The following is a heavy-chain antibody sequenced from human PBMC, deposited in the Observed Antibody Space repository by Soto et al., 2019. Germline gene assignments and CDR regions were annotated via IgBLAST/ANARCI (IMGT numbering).Heavy chain of an antibody. CDR3: ARDGPFSGYDIYGMDV. CDR1: GGSISSGGYY. J-gene: IGHJ6*02. CDR2: IYYSGST. Sequence: QVQLQESGPGLVKPSQTLSLTCTVSGGSISSGGYYWSWLRQHPGKGLEWIGYIYYSGSTYYNPPLKSRATLAADTSKSLFALEPRSVTAADTAVYYGARDGPFSGYDIYGMDVWCQGTTVTVSS. D-gene: IGHD5-12*01. V-gene: IGHV4-31*03.